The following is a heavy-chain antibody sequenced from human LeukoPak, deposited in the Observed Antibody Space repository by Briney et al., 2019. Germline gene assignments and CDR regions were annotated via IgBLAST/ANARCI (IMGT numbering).Heavy chain of an antibody. J-gene: IGHJ4*02. CDR3: AGHADYYGSGSPYYFDY. D-gene: IGHD3-10*01. CDR1: GYTFTSYG. CDR2: ISAYNGNT. V-gene: IGHV1-18*01. Sequence: ASVKVSCKASGYTFTSYGISWVRQAPGQGLEWMGWISAYNGNTNYAQKLQGRVTMTTDTSTSTAYMELRSLRSDDTAVYYCAGHADYYGSGSPYYFDYWGQGTLVTVSS.